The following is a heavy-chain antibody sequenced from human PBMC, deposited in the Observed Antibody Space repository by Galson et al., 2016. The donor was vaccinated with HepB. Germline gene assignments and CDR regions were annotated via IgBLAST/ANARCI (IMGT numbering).Heavy chain of an antibody. D-gene: IGHD2-15*01. J-gene: IGHJ3*01. CDR2: INHRGRN. V-gene: IGHV4-34*01. Sequence: SETLSLTCAVYGVSFSTYYWTWIRQPPGKGLEWIGEINHRGRNTYNPSLKSRVTISVDIFKNQFSLKLSSVTAADTAIYYCASVIGFCSGGNCYFPWGQGTKVTVS. CDR1: GVSFSTYY. CDR3: ASVIGFCSGGNCYFP.